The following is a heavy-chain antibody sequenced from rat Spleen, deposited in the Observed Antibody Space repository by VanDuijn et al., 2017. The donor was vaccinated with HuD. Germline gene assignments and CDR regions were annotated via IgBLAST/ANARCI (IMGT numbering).Heavy chain of an antibody. CDR1: GFTFNNYW. CDR3: ATGPRILRLDWFAY. V-gene: IGHV5-31*01. CDR2: ITNASGRP. J-gene: IGHJ3*01. Sequence: EVQLVESGGGLVQPGGSLKLSCVASGFTFNNYWMTWIRQAPGKGLEWVASITNASGRPYYHDSVKGRFTISRDNAESTLFLQMNSLRSEDTATYYCATGPRILRLDWFAYWGQGTLVTVSS. D-gene: IGHD1-6*01.